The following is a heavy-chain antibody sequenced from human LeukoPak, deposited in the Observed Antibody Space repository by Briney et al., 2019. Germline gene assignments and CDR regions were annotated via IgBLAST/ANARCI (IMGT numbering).Heavy chain of an antibody. CDR1: AYTLTELS. Sequence: ASVTVSFTCSAYTLTELSMHWVRQAPGKGGERMGGFDTDDGETIYAQKFQGRLTITKDTSTYTDYMELSSLQSEDTAMYYCSTETSRFFDWSLSYWGQGTLVTVSS. V-gene: IGHV1-24*01. D-gene: IGHD3-9*01. J-gene: IGHJ4*02. CDR2: FDTDDGET. CDR3: STETSRFFDWSLSY.